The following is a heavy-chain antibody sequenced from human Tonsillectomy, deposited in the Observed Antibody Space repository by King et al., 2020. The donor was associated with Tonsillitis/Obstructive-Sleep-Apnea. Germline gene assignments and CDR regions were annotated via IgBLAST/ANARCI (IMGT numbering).Heavy chain of an antibody. CDR2: ISSSSNTI. J-gene: IGHJ4*02. Sequence: VQLVESGGGLVQPGGSLRLSCAASGFTFSDYRMNWVRQAPGKGLEWVAYISSSSNTIYYADSVKGRFTISRDKARKSLYLQMNSLRDEDTAVYYCAREIPPDYWGQGTLVTVSS. CDR1: GFTFSDYR. V-gene: IGHV3-48*02. CDR3: AREIPPDY.